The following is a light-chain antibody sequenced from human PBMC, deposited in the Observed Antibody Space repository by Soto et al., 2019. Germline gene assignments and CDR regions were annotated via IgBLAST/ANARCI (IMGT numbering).Light chain of an antibody. CDR1: QSVRSN. V-gene: IGKV3-15*01. J-gene: IGKJ1*01. CDR2: GAS. CDR3: QQHNNWPPWT. Sequence: EIVMTQSPATLSVSPGERATLSCRASQSVRSNLAWYQQKPGQAPRLLMYGASTRATGIPDRFSGSGSGTEFTPTISSLQSEDFAVYYCQQHNNWPPWTFGQGTKVEIK.